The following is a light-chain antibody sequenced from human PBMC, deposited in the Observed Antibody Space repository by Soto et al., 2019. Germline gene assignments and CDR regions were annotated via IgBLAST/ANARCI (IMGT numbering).Light chain of an antibody. CDR1: SRDVGGYSY. CDR2: DVN. CDR3: SSFTSYSTLV. V-gene: IGLV2-14*03. J-gene: IGLJ2*01. Sequence: QSALTQPASVSGSPGQSITISCTGTSRDVGGYSYVSWYQQHPGKAPKLMIYDVNNRPSGVSDRFSGSKSGNTASLTISGLQAEDESDYYCSSFTSYSTLVFGGGTKPPS.